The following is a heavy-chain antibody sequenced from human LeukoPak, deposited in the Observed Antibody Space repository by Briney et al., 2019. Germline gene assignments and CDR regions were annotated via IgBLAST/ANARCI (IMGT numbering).Heavy chain of an antibody. CDR1: GFTFSSYT. D-gene: IGHD6-19*01. Sequence: PGGSLRLSCAASGFTFSSYTMNWVRQAPGKGLEWVSSITSSTSYIYYADSVKGRFTISRDNAKNPLYLQMNGLRADDTAVYYCARGEWLADWGQGTLVIVSS. V-gene: IGHV3-21*01. CDR3: ARGEWLAD. J-gene: IGHJ4*02. CDR2: ITSSTSYI.